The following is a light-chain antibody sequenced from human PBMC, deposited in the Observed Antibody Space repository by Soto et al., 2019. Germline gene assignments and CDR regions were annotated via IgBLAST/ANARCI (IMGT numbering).Light chain of an antibody. CDR1: HSVSNN. V-gene: IGKV3-15*01. Sequence: ETVMTQSPASLSVSPGERATLSCRASHSVSNNLAWYQQKPGQAPRLLIYHASTRAPGIPARFSGGGSGTELTLTISSVQSEDSAVYYCQHYNSWPLTFGGGTKVEIK. CDR2: HAS. CDR3: QHYNSWPLT. J-gene: IGKJ4*01.